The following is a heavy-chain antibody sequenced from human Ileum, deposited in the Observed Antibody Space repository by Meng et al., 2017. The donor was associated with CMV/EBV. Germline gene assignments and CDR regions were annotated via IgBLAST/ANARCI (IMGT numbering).Heavy chain of an antibody. Sequence: SETLSLTCTVSGYSISSGYYWGWIRHPPGKGLEWIGSIYHSGSTYYNPSLKSRVTISVDTSKNQFSLKLSSVTAADTAVYYCASLAPLIDYDFWSGYPYYYYGMDVWGQGTTVTVSS. J-gene: IGHJ6*02. CDR2: IYHSGST. D-gene: IGHD3-3*01. V-gene: IGHV4-38-2*02. CDR3: ASLAPLIDYDFWSGYPYYYYGMDV. CDR1: GYSISSGYY.